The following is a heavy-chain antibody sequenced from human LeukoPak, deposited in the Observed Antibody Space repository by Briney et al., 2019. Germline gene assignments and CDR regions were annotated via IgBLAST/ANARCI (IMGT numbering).Heavy chain of an antibody. V-gene: IGHV1-46*01. D-gene: IGHD3-22*01. Sequence: ASVKVFCKASGYTFTSYYMHWVRQAPGQGLEWMGIISPSGGSTSYAQKFQSRVTMTRDMSTSTVYMELSSLRSEDTAVYYCARASRYYYDSSGSTVSRGDDWFDPWGQGTLVTVSS. CDR2: ISPSGGST. CDR3: ARASRYYYDSSGSTVSRGDDWFDP. CDR1: GYTFTSYY. J-gene: IGHJ5*02.